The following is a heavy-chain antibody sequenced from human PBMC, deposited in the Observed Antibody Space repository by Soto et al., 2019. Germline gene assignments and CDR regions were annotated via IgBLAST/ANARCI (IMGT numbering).Heavy chain of an antibody. Sequence: SETLSLTCTVSGGSVGSGSYYWSWIRQPPGKGLEWIGYIYYSGSTNYNPSLKSRVTISVDTSKNQFSLKLSSVTAADTAVYYCARDQSGDFWSGYYKYYYYYGMDVWGQGTTVTVSS. D-gene: IGHD3-3*01. CDR1: GGSVGSGSYY. CDR3: ARDQSGDFWSGYYKYYYYYGMDV. V-gene: IGHV4-61*01. J-gene: IGHJ6*02. CDR2: IYYSGST.